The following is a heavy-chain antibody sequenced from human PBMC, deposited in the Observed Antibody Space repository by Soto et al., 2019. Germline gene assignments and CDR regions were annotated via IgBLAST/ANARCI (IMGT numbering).Heavy chain of an antibody. J-gene: IGHJ6*02. D-gene: IGHD6-6*01. CDR1: GFTSSNFA. CDR3: AKDFGNFDGIVAPYGMDV. CDR2: ISGSGGST. V-gene: IGHV3-23*01. Sequence: GGSLRLSCAASGFTSSNFAMTWVRQAPGKGLEWVSAISGSGGSTYYADSVKGRFTISRDKSKNMVYLQMNSLRAEDTAVYYCAKDFGNFDGIVAPYGMDVWGQGTTVTVSS.